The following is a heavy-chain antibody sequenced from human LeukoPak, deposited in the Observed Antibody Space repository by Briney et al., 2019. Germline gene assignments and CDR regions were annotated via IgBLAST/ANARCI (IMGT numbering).Heavy chain of an antibody. CDR2: FDPEDGET. D-gene: IGHD1-7*01. V-gene: IGHV1-24*01. CDR3: ATDAGTTDYYYYMDV. Sequence: GASVKVSCKVSGYTLTELSMHWVRQAPGKGLEWMGGFDPEDGETIYAQKFQGRVTMTEDTSTDTAYMELSSLRSEDTAVYYCATDAGTTDYYYYMDVWGKGTTVTVSS. J-gene: IGHJ6*03. CDR1: GYTLTELS.